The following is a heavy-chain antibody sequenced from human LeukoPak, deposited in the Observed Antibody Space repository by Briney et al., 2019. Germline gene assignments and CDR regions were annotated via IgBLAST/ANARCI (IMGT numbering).Heavy chain of an antibody. CDR3: ARTGIAAAGYFDY. D-gene: IGHD6-13*01. V-gene: IGHV1-46*01. J-gene: IGHJ4*02. CDR2: INPSGGST. Sequence: ASVKVSCKAPGYTLTSYYMHWVRQAPRQGLERMGIINPSGGSTSYAQKFQGRVTMTRDTSTSTVYMELSSLRSEDTAVYYCARTGIAAAGYFDYWGQGTLVTVSS. CDR1: GYTLTSYY.